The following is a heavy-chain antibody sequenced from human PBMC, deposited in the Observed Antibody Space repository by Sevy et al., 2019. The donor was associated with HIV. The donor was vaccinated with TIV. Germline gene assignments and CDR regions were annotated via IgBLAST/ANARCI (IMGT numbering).Heavy chain of an antibody. J-gene: IGHJ6*02. Sequence: GGSLRLSCSGSGFSFSNSAMNWVRQTPGKGLKYVSAISSDGVSTYYTDSVRGRFTISRDNSKNTLYLQMSSLRVEDTAVYYCVKDPDYNFWRGDYGMDVWGQGTTVTDSS. V-gene: IGHV3-64D*06. D-gene: IGHD3-3*01. CDR2: ISSDGVST. CDR3: VKDPDYNFWRGDYGMDV. CDR1: GFSFSNSA.